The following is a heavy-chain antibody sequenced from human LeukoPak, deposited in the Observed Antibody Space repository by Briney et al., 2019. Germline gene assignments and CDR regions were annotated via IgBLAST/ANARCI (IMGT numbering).Heavy chain of an antibody. J-gene: IGHJ6*02. D-gene: IGHD6-13*01. CDR2: IIPIFGTA. CDR1: GGTFSSYA. Sequence: SVKVSCKASGGTFSSYAISWVRQAPGQGLEWMGGIIPIFGTANYAQKFQGRVTITADESTSTAYMELSSLRSEDTAVYYCARSNGSSRKYYYYYGMDVWGQGTTVTVSS. V-gene: IGHV1-69*13. CDR3: ARSNGSSRKYYYYYGMDV.